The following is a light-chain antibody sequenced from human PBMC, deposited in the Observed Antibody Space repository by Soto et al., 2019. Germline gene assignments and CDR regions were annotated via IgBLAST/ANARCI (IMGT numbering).Light chain of an antibody. CDR2: KAS. CDR1: QTISSW. J-gene: IGKJ2*01. Sequence: DIQMTQFPSTLSASIGDRVTITCRASQTISSWLAWYQQEPGKAPKLLIYKASSLETGVPSRFSGSGSETEFTLTISSLQPDDFATYYCQQYNSYPYTFGQGTRLEIK. CDR3: QQYNSYPYT. V-gene: IGKV1-5*03.